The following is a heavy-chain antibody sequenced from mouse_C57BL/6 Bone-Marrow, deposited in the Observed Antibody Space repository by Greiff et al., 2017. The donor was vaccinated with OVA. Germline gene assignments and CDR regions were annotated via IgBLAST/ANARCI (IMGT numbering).Heavy chain of an antibody. CDR3: ARSGGLRQGWFAY. CDR2: IYPGDGDT. D-gene: IGHD2-4*01. Sequence: QVHVKQSGAELVKPGASVKISCKASGYAFSSYWMNWVKQRPGKGLEWIGQIYPGDGDTNYNGKFKGKATLTADKSSSTAYMQLSSLTSEDSAVYFCARSGGLRQGWFAYWGQGTLVTVSA. CDR1: GYAFSSYW. J-gene: IGHJ3*01. V-gene: IGHV1-80*01.